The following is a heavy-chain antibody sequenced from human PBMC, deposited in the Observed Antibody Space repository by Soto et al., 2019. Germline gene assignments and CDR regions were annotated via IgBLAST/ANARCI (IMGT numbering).Heavy chain of an antibody. D-gene: IGHD4-17*01. J-gene: IGHJ4*02. CDR3: ASRGLNGDPFDY. CDR2: IYYSGGT. V-gene: IGHV4-39*01. CDR1: GGSIISTTYY. Sequence: SETLSLTCTASGGSIISTTYYWGWIRQPPGKGLEWIGSIYYSGGTYYNPSLKSRVTISVDTYKKQFSLKLTSVTAADTAVYYCASRGLNGDPFDYWGQGTLVTVSS.